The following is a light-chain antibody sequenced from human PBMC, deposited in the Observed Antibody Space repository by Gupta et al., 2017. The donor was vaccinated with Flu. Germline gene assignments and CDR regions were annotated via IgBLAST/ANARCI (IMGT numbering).Light chain of an antibody. CDR2: QDA. V-gene: IGLV3-1*01. J-gene: IGLJ2*01. CDR1: HWGEKL. Sequence: AADHWGEKLASWYQQRPVQSPVLVICQDALRPSWIPERFSGSNSGNTATLTISGTHAWDEADYYCQSWVISNSVVFGGGTKLTVL. CDR3: QSWVISNSVV.